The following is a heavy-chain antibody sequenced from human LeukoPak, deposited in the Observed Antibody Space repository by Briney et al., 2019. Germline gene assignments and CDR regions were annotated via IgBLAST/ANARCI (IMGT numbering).Heavy chain of an antibody. D-gene: IGHD5-24*01. CDR1: GNRFTSYW. CDR2: IHLGDSET. V-gene: IGHV5-51*01. J-gene: IGHJ4*02. CDR3: ARCGEMATISSCYFDY. Sequence: GESLKVSCEGFGNRFTSYWIAWVRQTPGKGLEWMGIIHLGDSETRYSPTFQGRVTFSADKSTATALLQWTSLKASDTAMYYCARCGEMATISSCYFDYWGQGTLVTVSS.